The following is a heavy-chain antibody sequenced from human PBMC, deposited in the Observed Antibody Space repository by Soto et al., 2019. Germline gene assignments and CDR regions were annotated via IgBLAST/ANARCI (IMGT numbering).Heavy chain of an antibody. CDR2: ISGGGGST. CDR3: AKLPINYDILIEY. V-gene: IGHV3-23*01. CDR1: GFTFNNYA. D-gene: IGHD3-9*01. Sequence: EVQLLESGGGLVQPGGSLRLSCAASGFTFNNYAMSWVRQAPGKGLEWVSAISGGGGSTYYADSVKGRFTISRDNSKNTLYLQMNSLRAEDTAVYYCAKLPINYDILIEYWGQGTLVTVSS. J-gene: IGHJ4*02.